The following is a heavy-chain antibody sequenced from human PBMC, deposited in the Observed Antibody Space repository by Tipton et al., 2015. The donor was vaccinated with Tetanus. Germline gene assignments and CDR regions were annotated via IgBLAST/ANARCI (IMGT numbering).Heavy chain of an antibody. J-gene: IGHJ3*02. CDR2: IFHSGST. CDR1: GDSIRRSY. D-gene: IGHD3-22*01. V-gene: IGHV4-59*01. Sequence: TLSLTCNVSGDSIRRSYWSWIRQPPGKGLEWIAYIFHSGSTNYSPSLKSRVAISMDTSKNQISLKLSSVTAADTAVYYCARDRSPAYYSDYSGYVWAFDIWGQGTMVSVSS. CDR3: ARDRSPAYYSDYSGYVWAFDI.